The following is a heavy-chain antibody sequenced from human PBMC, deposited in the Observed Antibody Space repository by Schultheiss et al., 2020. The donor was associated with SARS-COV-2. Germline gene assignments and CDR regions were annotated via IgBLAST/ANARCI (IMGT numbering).Heavy chain of an antibody. J-gene: IGHJ4*02. Sequence: SVKVSCKASGYTFTSYGISWVRQAPGQGLEWMGRIIPIFGIANYAQKFQGRVTITADKSTSTAYMELSSLRSEDTAVYYCASGAPYAASDYWGQGTLVTVSS. D-gene: IGHD4-17*01. CDR3: ASGAPYAASDY. CDR1: GYTFTSYG. V-gene: IGHV1-69*04. CDR2: IIPIFGIA.